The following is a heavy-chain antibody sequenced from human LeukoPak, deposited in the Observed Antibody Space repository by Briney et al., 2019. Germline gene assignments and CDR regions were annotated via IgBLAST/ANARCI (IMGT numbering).Heavy chain of an antibody. D-gene: IGHD3-22*01. CDR1: GYTFTSYG. Sequence: ASVKVSCKASGYTFTSYGISWVRQAPGQGLEWVGWISAYNGNTNYAQKLQGRVTMTTDTSTSTAYMELRSLRSDDTAVYYCARATGSGDSSGYRSPFDYWGQGTLVTVSS. J-gene: IGHJ4*02. V-gene: IGHV1-18*01. CDR2: ISAYNGNT. CDR3: ARATGSGDSSGYRSPFDY.